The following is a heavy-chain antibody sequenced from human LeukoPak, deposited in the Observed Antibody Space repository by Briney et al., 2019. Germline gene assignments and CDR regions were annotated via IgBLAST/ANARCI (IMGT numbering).Heavy chain of an antibody. D-gene: IGHD2-2*01. V-gene: IGHV1-18*01. CDR3: VFGECSSTSCYPRRDY. CDR2: INVYSGST. Sequence: ASVKVSCKASGYRFTTYGISWVRQAPGQGLEWVAWINVYSGSTEYKAGLQGRLTVATETSTTTAYMELRSLRSDDTAVYYCVFGECSSTSCYPRRDYWGHGTLVTVSS. J-gene: IGHJ4*01. CDR1: GYRFTTYG.